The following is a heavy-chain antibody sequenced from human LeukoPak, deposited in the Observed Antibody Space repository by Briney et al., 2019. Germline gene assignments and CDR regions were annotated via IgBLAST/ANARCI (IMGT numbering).Heavy chain of an antibody. J-gene: IGHJ4*02. D-gene: IGHD3-10*01. CDR2: ISGSGSST. CDR3: AKPYDSGTFLPGY. V-gene: IGHV3-23*01. Sequence: GGSLRFSCAASGFTFSSNAMSCVRQAPGKGLEWVSAISGSGSSTYYADSVKGRFTISRDNSKNTLYLQMNSLRAEDTAVYYCAKPYDSGTFLPGYRGQGTLVTVSS. CDR1: GFTFSSNA.